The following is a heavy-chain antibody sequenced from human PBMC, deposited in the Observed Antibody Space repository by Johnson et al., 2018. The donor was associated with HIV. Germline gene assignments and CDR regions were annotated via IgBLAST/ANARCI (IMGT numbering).Heavy chain of an antibody. Sequence: QVQLVESGGGVVQPGRSLRLSCAASGFTFSSYGMHWVRQAPGKGLEWVAVISYDGSNKYYADSVKCRFTISRDNSKTTLYLQMNSLRAEDTAVYYCAKGGLDCSSTSCPHVGPGIAAASVDAFDIWGQGTMVTVSS. J-gene: IGHJ3*02. CDR3: AKGGLDCSSTSCPHVGPGIAAASVDAFDI. V-gene: IGHV3-30*18. D-gene: IGHD2-2*01. CDR2: ISYDGSNK. CDR1: GFTFSSYG.